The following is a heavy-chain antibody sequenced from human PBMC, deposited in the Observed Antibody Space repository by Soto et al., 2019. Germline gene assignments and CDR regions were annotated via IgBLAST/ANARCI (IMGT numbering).Heavy chain of an antibody. CDR2: IYYSGST. V-gene: IGHV4-59*01. Sequence: SETLSLTCTVSGGSISNYYWSWIRQPPGKGLEWIGYIYYSGSTNYNPSLKSRVTISVDTSKNQFSLKLRSMTAADTAVYYCARDRALYDSSGLYFDYWGQGTLVTVSS. CDR1: GGSISNYY. D-gene: IGHD3-22*01. J-gene: IGHJ4*02. CDR3: ARDRALYDSSGLYFDY.